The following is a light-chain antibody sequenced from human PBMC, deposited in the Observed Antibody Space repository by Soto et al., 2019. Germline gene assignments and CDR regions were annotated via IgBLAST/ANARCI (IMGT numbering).Light chain of an antibody. CDR2: GTS. J-gene: IGKJ1*01. V-gene: IGKV1-17*01. Sequence: DVPVTGSPSCLFACVGDRAIIPCRARQAIRNNLGWYQQKPGKAPKRLISGTSNLQSGAPSRFSGSGSGTEFTLTITSLQPEDFATYYCLQHDTYPRTFGQGTKVDIK. CDR3: LQHDTYPRT. CDR1: QAIRNN.